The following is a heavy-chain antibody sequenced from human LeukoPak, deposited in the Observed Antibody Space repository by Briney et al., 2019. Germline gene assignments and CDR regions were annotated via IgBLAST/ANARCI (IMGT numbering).Heavy chain of an antibody. CDR3: ARGSTRDSSGWYGPGKWFDP. J-gene: IGHJ5*02. CDR1: GYTFTDYY. Sequence: GASVKVSCKASGYTFTDYYMHWVRQAPGQGLEWMEWINPNSGGTNYAQNFQGRVTMTRDTSISTAFLELSSLRSDDTAVYYCARGSTRDSSGWYGPGKWFDPWGQGTLVTVSS. D-gene: IGHD6-19*01. V-gene: IGHV1-2*02. CDR2: INPNSGGT.